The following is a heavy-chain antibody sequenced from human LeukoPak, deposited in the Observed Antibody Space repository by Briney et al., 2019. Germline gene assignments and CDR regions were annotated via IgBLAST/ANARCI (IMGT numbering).Heavy chain of an antibody. J-gene: IGHJ4*02. CDR2: IYFSGTT. V-gene: IGHV4-59*12. CDR1: GDSISTYY. Sequence: SETLSLTCTVSGDSISTYYWSWIRQPPGKRLEWIGYIYFSGTTNYNPSLKSRVTMSVDTSKSQFSLKLTSVTAADTAVYYCARGLGTTNFDYWGQGTLVTVSS. CDR3: ARGLGTTNFDY. D-gene: IGHD1-7*01.